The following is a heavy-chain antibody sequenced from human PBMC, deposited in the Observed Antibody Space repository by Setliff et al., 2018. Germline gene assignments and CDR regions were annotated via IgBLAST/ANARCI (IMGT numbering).Heavy chain of an antibody. J-gene: IGHJ3*02. CDR1: GFTFSTHS. CDR2: ISRSSTYI. CDR3: ASAGHSGSWFPFDAFHI. D-gene: IGHD6-13*01. Sequence: GESLNISCAASGFTFSTHSMNWVRQAPGKGLEWVSSISRSSTYIYYADSMKGRFTISRDNAKNSLYLQMNSLRAEDTAVYYCASAGHSGSWFPFDAFHIWGQGTMVTVSS. V-gene: IGHV3-21*01.